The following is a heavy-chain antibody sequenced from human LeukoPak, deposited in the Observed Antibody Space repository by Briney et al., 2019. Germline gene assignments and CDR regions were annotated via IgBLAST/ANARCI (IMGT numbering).Heavy chain of an antibody. V-gene: IGHV3-30*02. J-gene: IGHJ4*02. Sequence: GGSLRLPRAASGYIFSRFGMLWARQPPAKGLVGVAFIRYDGSKKYYAESVKGRFTISRDNSKNTLYLQMNSLRAEDTAVYYCARKEGIVDTDYYFDYWGQGTLVTVSS. CDR1: GYIFSRFG. CDR2: IRYDGSKK. CDR3: ARKEGIVDTDYYFDY. D-gene: IGHD5-18*01.